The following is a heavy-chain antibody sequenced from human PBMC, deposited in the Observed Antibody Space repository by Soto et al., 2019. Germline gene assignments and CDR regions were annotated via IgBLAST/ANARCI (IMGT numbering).Heavy chain of an antibody. CDR2: IQHGGST. CDR3: ATTLYFEDATEDSVHS. D-gene: IGHD2-21*01. Sequence: SETLSLPCAFSGGSIISLNWWIWVRQPPGEGLEWIGEIQHGGSTNYNPSLESRVSISVDRSNNQFSLNLTSVTAADTAVYYCATTLYFEDATEDSVHSWGPGLLVTVSS. V-gene: IGHV4-4*02. J-gene: IGHJ4*02. CDR1: GGSIISLNW.